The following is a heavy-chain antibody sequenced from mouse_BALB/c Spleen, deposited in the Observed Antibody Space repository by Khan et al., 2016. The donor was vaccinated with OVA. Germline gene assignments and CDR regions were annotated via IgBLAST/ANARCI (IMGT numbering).Heavy chain of an antibody. CDR3: ARSTTAYTMDY. V-gene: IGHV1-4*01. J-gene: IGHJ4*01. CDR2: INPSSGYT. Sequence: QVQLKQPGAEPARPGASVKMSCKASDYTFTSNTMHWVKQRPGQGLEWIGYINPSSGYTNYNQKFNDKATLTADKSSSTAYMQLSSLTSEDSAVYYCARSTTAYTMDYWGQGTSVTVSS. CDR1: DYTFTSNT. D-gene: IGHD1-2*01.